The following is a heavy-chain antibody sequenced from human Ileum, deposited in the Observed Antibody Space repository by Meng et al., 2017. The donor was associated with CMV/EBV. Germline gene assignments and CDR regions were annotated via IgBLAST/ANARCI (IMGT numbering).Heavy chain of an antibody. CDR2: IKEDGSEK. CDR3: ARDWWELRHFDY. CDR1: GFTFSSFC. Sequence: GESLKISCAASGFTFSSFCMSWVRQAPGKGLEWVASIKEDGSEKYYVGSLKGRFTIFRDNAKNSLYLQMSSLRTEDTAVYYCARDWWELRHFDYWGQGTLVTVSS. D-gene: IGHD1-26*01. V-gene: IGHV3-7*01. J-gene: IGHJ4*02.